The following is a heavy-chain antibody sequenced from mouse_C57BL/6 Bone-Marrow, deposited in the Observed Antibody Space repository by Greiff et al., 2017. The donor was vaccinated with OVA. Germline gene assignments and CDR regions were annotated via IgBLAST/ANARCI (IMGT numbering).Heavy chain of an antibody. Sequence: EVMLVESGGGLVQPGGSMKLSCVASGFTFSNYWMNWVRQSPEKGLEWVAQIRLKSDNYATHYAESVKGRFTISRDDSKSSVYLQMNNLRAEDTGIYYCPLITTVEGYFDVWGTGTTVTVSS. D-gene: IGHD1-1*01. J-gene: IGHJ1*03. CDR3: PLITTVEGYFDV. CDR1: GFTFSNYW. V-gene: IGHV6-3*01. CDR2: IRLKSDNYAT.